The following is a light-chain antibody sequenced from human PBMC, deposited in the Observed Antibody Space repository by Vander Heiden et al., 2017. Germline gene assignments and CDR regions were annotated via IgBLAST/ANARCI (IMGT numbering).Light chain of an antibody. CDR2: DAT. CDR1: QDISNY. V-gene: IGKV1-33*01. J-gene: IGKJ2*01. CDR3: QQYDTLPYT. Sequence: IQMTPSPSSLSASVAARVTIPCQASQDISNYLNWQQQKPGKAPKLLNYDATNLEAGVPARISGSGSGTDFTFTISSLQPEDSATYYCQQYDTLPYTFGQGTKLEIK.